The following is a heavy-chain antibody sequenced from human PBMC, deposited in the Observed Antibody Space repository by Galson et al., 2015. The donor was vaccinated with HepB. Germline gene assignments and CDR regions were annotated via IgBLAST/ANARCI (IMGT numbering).Heavy chain of an antibody. CDR3: ARASSGSFDY. Sequence: CAISGDSVSNNGASWSWIRQSPSRGLEWLGRTYYRSKWSNDYALSMRGRIIVNPDTAKNQFSLQLNSMTPEDTAIYYCARASSGSFDYWDQGALVTVSS. V-gene: IGHV6-1*01. CDR2: TYYRSKWSN. J-gene: IGHJ4*01. CDR1: GDSVSNNGAS.